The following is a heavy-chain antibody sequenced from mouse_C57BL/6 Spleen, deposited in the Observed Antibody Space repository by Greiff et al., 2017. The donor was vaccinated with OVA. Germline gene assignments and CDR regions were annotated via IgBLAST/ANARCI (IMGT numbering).Heavy chain of an antibody. CDR1: GYTFTDYY. D-gene: IGHD3-1*01. J-gene: IGHJ2*01. V-gene: IGHV1-76*01. CDR2: IYPGSGNT. Sequence: QVQLQQSGAELVRPGASVKLSCKASGYTFTDYYINWVKQRPGQGLEWIARIYPGSGNTYYNEKFKGKATLTAEKSSSTAYMQLSSLTSEDSAVYFCARERGGLFDYWGQGTTLTVSS. CDR3: ARERGGLFDY.